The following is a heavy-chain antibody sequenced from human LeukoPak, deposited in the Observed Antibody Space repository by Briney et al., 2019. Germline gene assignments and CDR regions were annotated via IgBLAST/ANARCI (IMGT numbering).Heavy chain of an antibody. D-gene: IGHD1-14*01. CDR3: ARATNVDYFYYYGMDV. V-gene: IGHV4-59*01. CDR2: IYDSGIT. Sequence: SETLSLTCTVSGGSIKTYYWSWIRQPPGQGLEWIGYIYDSGITTYNPSLESRVTISIDTSKNQFSLKLSSVTAADTAIYYCARATNVDYFYYYGMDVWGQGTTVTVFS. CDR1: GGSIKTYY. J-gene: IGHJ6*02.